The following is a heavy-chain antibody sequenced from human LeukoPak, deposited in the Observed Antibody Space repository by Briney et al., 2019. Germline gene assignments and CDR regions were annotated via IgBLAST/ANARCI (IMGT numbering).Heavy chain of an antibody. Sequence: PSETLSLTCTVSGGSISSSSYYWGWIRQPPGKGLEWIGSIYYSGSTYYYPSLKSRVTISIDTSKNQFSLKLSSVTAADTAVYYCARDWGVLGPMDAWGKGTTVTVSS. D-gene: IGHD2-8*02. J-gene: IGHJ6*04. CDR2: IYYSGST. CDR3: ARDWGVLGPMDA. V-gene: IGHV4-39*07. CDR1: GGSISSSSYY.